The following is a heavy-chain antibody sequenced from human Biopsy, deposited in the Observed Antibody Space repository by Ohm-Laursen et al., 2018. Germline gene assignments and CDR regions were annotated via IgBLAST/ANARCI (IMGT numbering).Heavy chain of an antibody. V-gene: IGHV3-74*01. D-gene: IGHD2-21*01. CDR2: TNEDGSHT. CDR1: GFTFSRYW. Sequence: SLRLSCAASGFTFSRYWIHWVRQAPGKGLVTGVSHTNEDGSHTDYADSVKGRFTVSRDNAKNTVYLQMNSLSAEDTAVYYCTRLAYYYYYGMDVWGQGTTVTVSS. J-gene: IGHJ6*02. CDR3: TRLAYYYYYGMDV.